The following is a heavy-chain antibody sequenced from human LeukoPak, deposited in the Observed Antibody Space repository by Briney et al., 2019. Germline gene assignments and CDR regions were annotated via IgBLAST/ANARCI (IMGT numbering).Heavy chain of an antibody. D-gene: IGHD1-26*01. V-gene: IGHV4-59*01. CDR2: IYNSGST. CDR1: GGSISIYY. Sequence: SETLSLTCTVSGGSISIYYWSWIRQPPGKGLEWIGYIYNSGSTIYNPSLKSRVTISEDTSENQFSLKLTSVTAADTAVYYCVRDRELTYWGQGTLVTVSS. J-gene: IGHJ4*02. CDR3: VRDRELTY.